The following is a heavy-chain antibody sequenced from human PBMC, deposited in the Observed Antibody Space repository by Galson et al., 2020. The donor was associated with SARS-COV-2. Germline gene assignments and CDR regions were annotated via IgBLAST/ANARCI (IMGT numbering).Heavy chain of an antibody. V-gene: IGHV3-74*01. J-gene: IGHJ4*02. CDR3: ARVDCNYGDMWFDY. CDR2: INSDGSST. Sequence: ALHGESLKISCAASGFTFSSYWMHWVRQAPGKGLVWVSRINSDGSSTSYADSVKGRFTISRDNAKNTLYLQMNSLRAEDTAVYYCARVDCNYGDMWFDYWGQGTLVTVSS. CDR1: GFTFSSYW. D-gene: IGHD1-7*01.